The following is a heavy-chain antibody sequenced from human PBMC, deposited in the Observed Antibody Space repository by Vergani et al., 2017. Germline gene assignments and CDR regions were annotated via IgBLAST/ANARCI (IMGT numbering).Heavy chain of an antibody. CDR3: ARHIGILWFGAPGAFDI. Sequence: QVQLQESGPGLVKPSETLTLTCDVSDSSIMTNPYWGWFRQSPGKGLEWIGSIYYSGSTYYNPSLKSRVTISVDTSKNQFSLKLSSVTAADTAVYYCARHIGILWFGAPGAFDIWGQGTMVTVSS. J-gene: IGHJ3*02. CDR1: DSSIMTNPY. V-gene: IGHV4-38-2*01. D-gene: IGHD3-10*01. CDR2: IYYSGST.